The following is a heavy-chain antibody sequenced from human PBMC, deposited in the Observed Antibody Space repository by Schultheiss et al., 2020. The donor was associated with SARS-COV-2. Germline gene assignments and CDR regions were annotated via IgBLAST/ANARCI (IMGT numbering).Heavy chain of an antibody. V-gene: IGHV3-74*01. J-gene: IGHJ6*02. CDR2: ISDDGTTT. CDR1: GFTISSYW. D-gene: IGHD1/OR15-1a*01. Sequence: GESLKISCAASGFTISSYWMHWVRQGPGAELVSVRQAPGKGVVWVSRISDDGTTTTYADSVKGRFTISRDTAKNTLYLQMNSLRAEDTAVYYCTRDPEFALQTTDYYGMDVWGQGTTVTVSS. CDR3: TRDPEFALQTTDYYGMDV.